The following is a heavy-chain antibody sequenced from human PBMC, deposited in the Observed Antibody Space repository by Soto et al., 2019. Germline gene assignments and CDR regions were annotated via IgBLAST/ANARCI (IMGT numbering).Heavy chain of an antibody. Sequence: QVHLVQSGAEVRETGASVRISCEASGYTFTDYAIHWVRQAHGQRPEWMGWINAANGNIKSSRPFRGRVTLTIDKSASTAYLDLTSLRSEDTAVYFCARRGITGTNTYYNGLDVWGQGTAVTVSS. J-gene: IGHJ6*02. CDR3: ARRGITGTNTYYNGLDV. CDR2: INAANGNI. V-gene: IGHV1-3*01. CDR1: GYTFTDYA. D-gene: IGHD1-20*01.